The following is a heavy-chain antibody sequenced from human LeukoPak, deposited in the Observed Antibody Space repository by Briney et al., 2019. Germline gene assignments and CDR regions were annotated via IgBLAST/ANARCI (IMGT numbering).Heavy chain of an antibody. CDR2: XXXXNGNT. CDR1: GYXFTXYA. CDR3: ARESYDILTGYSDYYGIDV. V-gene: IGHV1-3*01. D-gene: IGHD3-9*01. Sequence: XXGYXFTXYAMHWVRQAPGQRLEWMGXXXXXNGNTKYSQKFQGRVTITREPSASTTYMELRSLRSEDTAVYYCARESYDILTGYSDYYGIDVWGKGTTVTVSS. J-gene: IGHJ6*04.